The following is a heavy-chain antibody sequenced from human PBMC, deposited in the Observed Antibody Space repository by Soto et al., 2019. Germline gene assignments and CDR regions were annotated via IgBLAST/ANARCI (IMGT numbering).Heavy chain of an antibody. D-gene: IGHD6-13*01. V-gene: IGHV3-33*01. CDR1: GFIFSSYG. Sequence: GGSLRLSCAASGFIFSSYGMHWVRQAPGKGLGWVAVTWSEGSNKNYANSVKGRFSISRNNPKNTLYQQMNSLRAENTAVYYCAGGGSWYLFPKDAFDIWGQGTMVTVSS. CDR2: TWSEGSNK. J-gene: IGHJ3*02. CDR3: AGGGSWYLFPKDAFDI.